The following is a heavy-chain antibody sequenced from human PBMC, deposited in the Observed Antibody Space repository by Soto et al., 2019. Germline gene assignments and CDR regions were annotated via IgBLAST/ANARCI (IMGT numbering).Heavy chain of an antibody. CDR1: GGTFSSYA. D-gene: IGHD6-6*01. CDR2: IIPIFGTA. CDR3: ARVQQLVPIRLEGWFDP. Sequence: GASVKVSCKASGGTFSSYAISWVRQAPGQGLEWMGGIIPIFGTANYAQKFQGRVTITADKSTSTAYMELSSLRSEYTAVYYCARVQQLVPIRLEGWFDPWGQGTLVTVSS. V-gene: IGHV1-69*06. J-gene: IGHJ5*02.